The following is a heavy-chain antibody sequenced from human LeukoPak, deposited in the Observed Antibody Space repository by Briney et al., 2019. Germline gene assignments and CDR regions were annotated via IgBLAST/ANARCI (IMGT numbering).Heavy chain of an antibody. CDR3: ARGPFTLTFGGPSLDY. D-gene: IGHD3-16*01. V-gene: IGHV1-18*04. Sequence: ASVKVSCKASGYTFTSYGISWVRQAPGQGLEWMGWISAYNGNTNYAQKLHGRVTMTTDTSTSTAYMELRSLRSDDTAVYYCARGPFTLTFGGPSLDYWGQGTLVTVSS. J-gene: IGHJ4*02. CDR2: ISAYNGNT. CDR1: GYTFTSYG.